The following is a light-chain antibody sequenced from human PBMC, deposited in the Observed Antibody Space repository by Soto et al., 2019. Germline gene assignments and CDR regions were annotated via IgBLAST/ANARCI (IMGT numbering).Light chain of an antibody. CDR1: QSVSSSY. Sequence: EIVLTQSPATLSLSPGERATLSCWASQSVSSSYLAWYKQKPGLAPRLLIYDASSRATGIPDRLSGGASGTEFTLTISRMEPEDSAVYYCQQYGTSGTFGQGTKVDIK. J-gene: IGKJ1*01. CDR3: QQYGTSGT. CDR2: DAS. V-gene: IGKV3D-20*01.